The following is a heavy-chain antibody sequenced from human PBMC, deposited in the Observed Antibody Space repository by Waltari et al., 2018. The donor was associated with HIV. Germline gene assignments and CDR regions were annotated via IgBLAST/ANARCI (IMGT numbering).Heavy chain of an antibody. Sequence: QVQLQESGLGLVKPSETLSLTCAVSGGSISSGYFWSWIRQPPGKGLEWIGYIGGNSESTYYNPSLKSRVTISKDTSKHQFSLQLSSVTAADTAVYYCASLYGSVSYYFDFWGQGLMVTVSS. CDR3: ASLYGSVSYYFDF. CDR1: GGSISSGYF. D-gene: IGHD4-17*01. CDR2: IGGNSEST. J-gene: IGHJ4*02. V-gene: IGHV4-38-2*01.